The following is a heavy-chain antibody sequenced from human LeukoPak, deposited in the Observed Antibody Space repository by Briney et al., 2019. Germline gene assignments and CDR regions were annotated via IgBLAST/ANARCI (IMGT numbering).Heavy chain of an antibody. J-gene: IGHJ4*02. D-gene: IGHD3-22*01. CDR3: ARGYRSKYYHDSSTYSDY. V-gene: IGHV3-48*03. CDR1: GFTFSAYE. Sequence: SGGSLRLSCAASGFTFSAYEMNWVRQAPGKGLEWVSYISSRADTIYYADSVKGRFTISRDSAKNSLYLQMNSLRAEDTAVYYCARGYRSKYYHDSSTYSDYWGQGTLVTVSS. CDR2: ISSRADTI.